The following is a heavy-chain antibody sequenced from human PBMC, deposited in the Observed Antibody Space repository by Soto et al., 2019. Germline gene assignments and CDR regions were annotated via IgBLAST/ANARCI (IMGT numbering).Heavy chain of an antibody. Sequence: QVQVVQSGAEEKKPGASVKVSCKASGYTYISYSMHWVRKAPGQRLEWMGWINVGNGKTKYSQNFQGRVTINQDTSASTAYMELSSLTAEDTAVDYCAREKWGSGSRWLDPWGQGTLVTVSS. D-gene: IGHD6-19*01. CDR3: AREKWGSGSRWLDP. J-gene: IGHJ5*02. V-gene: IGHV1-3*05. CDR2: INVGNGKT. CDR1: GYTYISYS.